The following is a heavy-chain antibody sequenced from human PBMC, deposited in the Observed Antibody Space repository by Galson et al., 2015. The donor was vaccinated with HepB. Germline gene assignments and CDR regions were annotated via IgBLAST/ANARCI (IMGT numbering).Heavy chain of an antibody. D-gene: IGHD3-22*01. Sequence: SLRLSCAVSGFTFRKFAMHWARQAPGKGPEYVSGISINGDNTHYADSVKGRFTISRDNSKSTLYLQMSSLRPEDTAVYYCVKGDIREVVISGYYYGMDVWGQGATVTVFS. J-gene: IGHJ6*02. V-gene: IGHV3-64D*06. CDR1: GFTFRKFA. CDR2: ISINGDNT. CDR3: VKGDIREVVISGYYYGMDV.